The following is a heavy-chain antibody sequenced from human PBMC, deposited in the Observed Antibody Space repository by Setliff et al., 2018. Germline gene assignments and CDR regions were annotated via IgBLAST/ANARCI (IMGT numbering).Heavy chain of an antibody. CDR2: INQSGST. Sequence: PSETLSLTCGGYAGSLSDYYWSWIRQPPGKGLEWIGEINQSGSTTYNPSLKSRVTISVDTSKNQFSLKLSSVTAADTAVYYCARDNNPGYRGYWGRFDYWGQGTLVTVSS. J-gene: IGHJ4*02. CDR3: ARDNNPGYRGYWGRFDY. CDR1: AGSLSDYY. D-gene: IGHD3-16*02. V-gene: IGHV4-34*09.